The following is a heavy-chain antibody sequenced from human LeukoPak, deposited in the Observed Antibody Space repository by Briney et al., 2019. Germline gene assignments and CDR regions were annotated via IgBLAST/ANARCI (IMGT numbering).Heavy chain of an antibody. V-gene: IGHV3-7*03. CDR1: GFTFSSYE. D-gene: IGHD3-10*01. CDR2: IKQDGSQE. CDR3: ARDSSMLRGPLVIYYFDF. Sequence: GGSLRLSCAASGFTFSSYEMNWVRQAPGKGLEWVANIKQDGSQEYYVDSVKGRFTISRDNSKNTLYLQMNSLRVEDTAVYYCARDSSMLRGPLVIYYFDFWGQGTLVTVSS. J-gene: IGHJ4*02.